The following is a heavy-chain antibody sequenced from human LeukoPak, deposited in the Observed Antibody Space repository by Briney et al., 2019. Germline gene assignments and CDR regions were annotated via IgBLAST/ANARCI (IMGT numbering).Heavy chain of an antibody. J-gene: IGHJ4*02. CDR2: INHSGST. D-gene: IGHD6-19*01. CDR3: ARGLGYSSGWYRNYFDY. V-gene: IGHV4-34*01. Sequence: SETLSLTCAVYGGSSSGYYWSWIRQPPGKGLEWIGEINHSGSTNYNPSLKSRVTISVDTSKNQFSLKLSSVTAADTAVYYCARGLGYSSGWYRNYFDYWGQGTLVTVSS. CDR1: GGSSSGYY.